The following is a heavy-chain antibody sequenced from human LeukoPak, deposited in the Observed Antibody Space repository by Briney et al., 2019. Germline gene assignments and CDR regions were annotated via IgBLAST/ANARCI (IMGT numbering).Heavy chain of an antibody. Sequence: GGSLRLPCAASGFTFSSYAMHWVRQAPGKGLEWVAVISYDGSNKYYADSVKGRFTISRDNSKNALYLQMNSLRAEDTAVYYCAREGEYYDYVWGSYRPPYYFDYWGQGTLVTVSS. CDR2: ISYDGSNK. V-gene: IGHV3-30-3*01. J-gene: IGHJ4*02. CDR3: AREGEYYDYVWGSYRPPYYFDY. CDR1: GFTFSSYA. D-gene: IGHD3-16*02.